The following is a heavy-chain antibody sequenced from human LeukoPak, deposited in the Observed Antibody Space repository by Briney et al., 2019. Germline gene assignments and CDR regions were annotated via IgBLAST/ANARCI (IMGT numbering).Heavy chain of an antibody. CDR2: MNPNSGNT. CDR1: GGTFSSYD. Sequence: ASVKVSCKASGGTFSSYDINWVRQATGQGLEWMGWMNPNSGNTGYAQKFQGRVTITRNTSISTAYMELSSLRSEDTAVYYCARGRGTVAATPYYYMDVWGKGTTVTVSS. V-gene: IGHV1-8*03. CDR3: ARGRGTVAATPYYYMDV. J-gene: IGHJ6*03. D-gene: IGHD2-15*01.